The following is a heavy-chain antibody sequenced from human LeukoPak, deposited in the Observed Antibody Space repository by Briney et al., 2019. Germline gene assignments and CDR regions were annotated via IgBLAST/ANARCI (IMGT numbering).Heavy chain of an antibody. D-gene: IGHD3-3*01. CDR1: GDSLTNYW. CDR2: IYPGDSDI. CDR3: ARGGAEYYDFWSGVPVGLDY. V-gene: IGHV5-51*01. Sequence: GESLKISCKGSGDSLTNYWIGWVRQRPGKGLEWMGIIYPGDSDIRYSPSFQGQVTISADKSISTAHLQWSSLKASDTAVYYCARGGAEYYDFWSGVPVGLDYWGQGTLVTVSS. J-gene: IGHJ4*02.